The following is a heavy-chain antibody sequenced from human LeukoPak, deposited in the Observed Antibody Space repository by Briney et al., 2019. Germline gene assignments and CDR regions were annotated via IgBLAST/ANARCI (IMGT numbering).Heavy chain of an antibody. CDR1: GFTFSSYA. D-gene: IGHD3-10*01. CDR2: ISGSGGST. V-gene: IGHV3-23*01. CDR3: AKVARGLELLWFGESYFDY. Sequence: PGGSLRLPCAASGFTFSSYAMSWVRQAPGKGLEWVSAISGSGGSTYYADSMKGRFTISRDNSKNTLYLQMNSLRAEDTAVYYCAKVARGLELLWFGESYFDYWGQGTLVTVSS. J-gene: IGHJ4*02.